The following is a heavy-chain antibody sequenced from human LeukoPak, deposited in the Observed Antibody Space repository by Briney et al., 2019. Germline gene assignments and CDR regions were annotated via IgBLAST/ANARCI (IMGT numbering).Heavy chain of an antibody. V-gene: IGHV4-59*01. CDR1: GDSMSRYY. CDR3: ARGALLVPAAFDY. D-gene: IGHD2-2*01. Sequence: PLETLSLTCTVSGDSMSRYYWSWIRQPPGKGLEWIGIIYSSGNTNYNPSLKSRVTISVDMSKNQFSLNLSSVTAADTAVYYCARGALLVPAAFDYWGQGTLVTVSS. J-gene: IGHJ4*02. CDR2: IYSSGNT.